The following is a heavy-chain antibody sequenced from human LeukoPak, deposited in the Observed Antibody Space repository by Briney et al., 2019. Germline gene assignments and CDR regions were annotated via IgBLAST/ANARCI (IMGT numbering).Heavy chain of an antibody. Sequence: ASVKVSCKASGYTFTGYYMHWVRQAPGQGLEWMGWINPNSGGTNYAQKFQGRVIMTRDTSISTAYMELSRLRSDDTAVYYCAREDCTNGVCYHRYWGQGTLVTVSS. D-gene: IGHD2-8*01. CDR2: INPNSGGT. CDR3: AREDCTNGVCYHRY. J-gene: IGHJ4*02. V-gene: IGHV1-2*02. CDR1: GYTFTGYY.